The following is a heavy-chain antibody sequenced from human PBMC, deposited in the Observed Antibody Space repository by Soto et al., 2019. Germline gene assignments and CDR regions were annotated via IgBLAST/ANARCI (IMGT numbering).Heavy chain of an antibody. CDR3: AAPPQELRSTEYSGV. Sequence: QMQLVQSGPEVKKPGPSVKVSCKASGFTFTRSAVQWVRQARGQRLEWIGWIVVGSGNTNYAQKFQEIVTITRDMSTSTAYMELSSLRSEDTAVYYCAAPPQELRSTEYSGVGGQGTLVTVSS. CDR1: GFTFTRSA. D-gene: IGHD4-4*01. CDR2: IVVGSGNT. J-gene: IGHJ4*02. V-gene: IGHV1-58*01.